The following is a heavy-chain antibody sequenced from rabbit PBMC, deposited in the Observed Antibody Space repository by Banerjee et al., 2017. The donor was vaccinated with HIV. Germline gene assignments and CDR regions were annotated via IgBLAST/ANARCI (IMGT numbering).Heavy chain of an antibody. CDR1: AFSFRNKYV. CDR2: IYTSSSST. Sequence: QEQLEESGGDLVKPEGSLTLTCTASAFSFRNKYVMCWLRQAPGKGLELIACIYTSSSSTWYSSWVNGRFTISRSTSLNTVTLQMTSLTAADTATYFCARDLAGVTGWNFGLWGQGTLVTVS. D-gene: IGHD4-1*01. V-gene: IGHV1S43*01. J-gene: IGHJ3*01. CDR3: ARDLAGVTGWNFGL.